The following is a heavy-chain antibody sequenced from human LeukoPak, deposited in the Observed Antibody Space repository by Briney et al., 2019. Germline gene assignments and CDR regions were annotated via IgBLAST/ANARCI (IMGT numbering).Heavy chain of an antibody. CDR3: ARDKMGGGAEF. CDR2: IYYSGST. Sequence: SETLSLTRTVSGGSISSYYWSWIRQPPGKGLEWIGYIYYSGSTNYNPSLKSRVTISVDTSKNQFSLKLSSVTAADTAVYYCARDKMGGGAEFWGQGTLVTVSS. V-gene: IGHV4-59*01. J-gene: IGHJ4*02. CDR1: GGSISSYY. D-gene: IGHD2-21*01.